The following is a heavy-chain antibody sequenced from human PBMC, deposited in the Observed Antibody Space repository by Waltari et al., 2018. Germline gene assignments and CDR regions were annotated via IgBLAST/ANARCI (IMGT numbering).Heavy chain of an antibody. D-gene: IGHD2-8*01. V-gene: IGHV1-18*01. Sequence: QVDLVQAGAEVKKPGASVKVSCRAPGSSFGDFGLIWVRQAPGQGLEWMGWISANNGHTNHAQNFQGRLIMTKDTSTATVYMELNYLTSDDTAVYYCARERHRLMEVGYLMALDPWGQGTLVTVSS. CDR2: ISANNGHT. CDR3: ARERHRLMEVGYLMALDP. CDR1: GSSFGDFG. J-gene: IGHJ5*02.